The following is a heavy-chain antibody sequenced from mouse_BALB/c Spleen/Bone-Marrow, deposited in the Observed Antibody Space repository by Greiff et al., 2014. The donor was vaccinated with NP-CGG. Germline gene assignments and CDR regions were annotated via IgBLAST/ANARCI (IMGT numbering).Heavy chain of an antibody. CDR2: ISSGGSYT. D-gene: IGHD2-4*01. Sequence: EVMLVESGGGLVKPGGSLKLSCAASGFTFSSYTMSWVRQTPEKRLEWVATISSGGSYTYYPDSVKGRFTISRDNAKNTLYLQMSSLKSEDTAMYYCARDDYDGGLVYWGQGTLVTVSA. CDR3: ARDDYDGGLVY. CDR1: GFTFSSYT. V-gene: IGHV5-6-4*01. J-gene: IGHJ3*01.